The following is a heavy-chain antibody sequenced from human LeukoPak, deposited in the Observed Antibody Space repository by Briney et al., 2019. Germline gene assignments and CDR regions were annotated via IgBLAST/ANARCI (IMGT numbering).Heavy chain of an antibody. D-gene: IGHD3-22*01. CDR3: ARGDYYESSGYSNVPDY. Sequence: IPSETLSLTCTVSGGSISSSSYYWGWIRQPPGKGLEWIGSFYHSGTYYNPSLKSRVTISVDTSKNQFSLKVNSVTAADTAVYYCARGDYYESSGYSNVPDYWGQGTLVTVSS. CDR1: GGSISSSSYY. J-gene: IGHJ4*02. V-gene: IGHV4-39*07. CDR2: FYHSGT.